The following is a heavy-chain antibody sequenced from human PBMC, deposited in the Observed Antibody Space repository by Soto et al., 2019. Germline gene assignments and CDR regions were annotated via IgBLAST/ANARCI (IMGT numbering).Heavy chain of an antibody. D-gene: IGHD6-19*01. Sequence: PSETLSLTCTVSGGSVSSGGYFWSWIRQSPGKGLEWIGHIYNTVSTYGNPSLKSRLTISVDTSKNQFSLKLSSVTAADTAVYYCTRTRAVWFDPWGQGTLVTVSS. CDR3: TRTRAVWFDP. CDR1: GGSVSSGGYF. J-gene: IGHJ5*02. V-gene: IGHV4-30-4*01. CDR2: IYNTVST.